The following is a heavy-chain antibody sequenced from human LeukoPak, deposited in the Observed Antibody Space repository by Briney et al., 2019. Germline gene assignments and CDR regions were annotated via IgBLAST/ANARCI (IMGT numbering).Heavy chain of an antibody. V-gene: IGHV6-1*01. J-gene: IGHJ6*02. CDR3: ARDTPGSGWFGRPPYYYYYGMDV. D-gene: IGHD6-19*01. CDR2: TYYRSKWYN. Sequence: SQTLSLTCAISGDSVSSNSAAWNWIRQSPSRGLEWLGRTYYRSKWYNDYAVSVKSRITINPDTSKNQFSLQLNSVTPEDTAVYYRARDTPGSGWFGRPPYYYYYGMDVWGQGTTVTVSS. CDR1: GDSVSSNSAA.